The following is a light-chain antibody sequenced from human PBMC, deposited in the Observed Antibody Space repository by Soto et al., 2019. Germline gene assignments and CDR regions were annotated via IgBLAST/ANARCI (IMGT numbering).Light chain of an antibody. CDR3: SSYTSSSWGV. V-gene: IGLV2-14*01. CDR2: DVS. CDR1: SSDVGGYNY. J-gene: IGLJ2*01. Sequence: QSALTQPASVSGSPGQSITISRTGTSSDVGGYNYVSWYQQHPGKAPKLMIYDVSNRPSGVSNRFSGSKSGNTASLTISGLQAEDEADYYCSSYTSSSWGVFGGGTKLTVL.